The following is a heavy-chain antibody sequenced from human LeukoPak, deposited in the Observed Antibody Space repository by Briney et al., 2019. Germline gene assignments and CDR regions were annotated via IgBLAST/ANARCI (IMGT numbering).Heavy chain of an antibody. D-gene: IGHD5-12*01. CDR3: ARGLYSGYDLWCLGE. CDR1: GFTFSSYG. CDR2: IRYDGSNK. Sequence: GGSLRHSCAASGFTFSSYGMHWVRQAPGKGLEWVAFIRYDGSNKYYADSVKGRFTISRDNAKNTLYLQMNSLRAEDTAVYYCARGLYSGYDLWCLGEWGQGTLVTVSS. J-gene: IGHJ4*02. V-gene: IGHV3-30*02.